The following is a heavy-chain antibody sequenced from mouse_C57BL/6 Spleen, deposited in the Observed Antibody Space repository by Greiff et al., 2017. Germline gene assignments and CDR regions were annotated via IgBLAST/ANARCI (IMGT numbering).Heavy chain of an antibody. V-gene: IGHV2-2*01. Sequence: VMLVESGPGLVQPSQSLSITCTVSGFSLTSYGVHWVRQSPGKGLEWLGVIWSGGSTDYNAAFISRLSISKDNSKSQVFFKMNSLQADDTAIYYCARNPGNYDRYAMDYWGQGTSVTVSS. J-gene: IGHJ4*01. CDR3: ARNPGNYDRYAMDY. CDR2: IWSGGST. D-gene: IGHD2-4*01. CDR1: GFSLTSYG.